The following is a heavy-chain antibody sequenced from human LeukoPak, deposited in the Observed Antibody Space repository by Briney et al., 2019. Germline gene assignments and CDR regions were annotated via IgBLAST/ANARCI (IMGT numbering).Heavy chain of an antibody. D-gene: IGHD3-10*01. V-gene: IGHV4-34*01. J-gene: IGHJ5*02. CDR2: INHSGST. Sequence: SETLSLTCAVYGGSFSGYYWSWIRQPPGKGLEWIGEINHSGSTNYNPSLKSRVTISVDTSKNQFSLKLSSVTAADTAVYYCTRDSGTTGEVKFDPWGQGTLVAVSS. CDR3: TRDSGTTGEVKFDP. CDR1: GGSFSGYY.